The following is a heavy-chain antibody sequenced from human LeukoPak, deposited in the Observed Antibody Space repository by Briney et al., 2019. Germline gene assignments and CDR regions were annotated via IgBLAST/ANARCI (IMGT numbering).Heavy chain of an antibody. Sequence: GGSLRLSCAASGFTVSSSYMSWVRQAPGKGLEWVSAISGSGGNTHYADSVKGRFTISRDNSKNTLYLQMNSLRAEDTAVYYCATRFGVARTLGAFDIWGQGTMVTVSS. CDR2: ISGSGGNT. J-gene: IGHJ3*02. D-gene: IGHD3-10*01. CDR1: GFTVSSSY. CDR3: ATRFGVARTLGAFDI. V-gene: IGHV3-23*01.